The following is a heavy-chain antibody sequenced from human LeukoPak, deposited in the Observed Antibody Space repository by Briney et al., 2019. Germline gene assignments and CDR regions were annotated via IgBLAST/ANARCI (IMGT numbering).Heavy chain of an antibody. CDR3: AREFLSGSFDI. CDR2: ISHDGSNK. Sequence: PGGSLRLSCAASGFTFSSYAMHWVRQAPGKGLEWVALISHDGSNKYYADSVKGRFTISRDNSKNTLYLQMNSLRAEDTAVYYCAREFLSGSFDIWGQGTKVTVSS. D-gene: IGHD2/OR15-2a*01. J-gene: IGHJ3*02. CDR1: GFTFSSYA. V-gene: IGHV3-30-3*01.